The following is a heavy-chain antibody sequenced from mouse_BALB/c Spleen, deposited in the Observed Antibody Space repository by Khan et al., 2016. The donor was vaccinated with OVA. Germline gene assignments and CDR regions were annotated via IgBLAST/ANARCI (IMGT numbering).Heavy chain of an antibody. D-gene: IGHD1-1*01. J-gene: IGHJ2*01. CDR1: GYSITSGYA. V-gene: IGHV3-2*02. CDR2: IRYSGGT. Sequence: EVQLVESGPGLVKPSQSLSLTCTVTGYSITSGYAWNWIRQFPGNKLEWMGYIRYSGGTSYNPSLKSRISFTRATSKNPFFLQLNSVTTEDTATYYCARGNYYGYYFDYWGQGTTLTVSS. CDR3: ARGNYYGYYFDY.